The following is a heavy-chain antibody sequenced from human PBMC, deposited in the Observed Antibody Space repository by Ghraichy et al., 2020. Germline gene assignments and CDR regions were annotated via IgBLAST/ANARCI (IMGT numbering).Heavy chain of an antibody. CDR3: ARDGGSYPKNRYGMDV. CDR2: INHSGST. D-gene: IGHD1-26*01. V-gene: IGHV4-34*01. Sequence: SETLSLTCAVYGGSFSGYYWSWIRQPPGKGLEWIGEINHSGSTNYNPSLKSRVTISVDTSKNQFSLKLSSVTAADTAVYYCARDGGSYPKNRYGMDVWGQGTTVTVSS. J-gene: IGHJ6*02. CDR1: GGSFSGYY.